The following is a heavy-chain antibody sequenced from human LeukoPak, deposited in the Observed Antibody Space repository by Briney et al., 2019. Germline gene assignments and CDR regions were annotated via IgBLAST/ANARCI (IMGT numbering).Heavy chain of an antibody. J-gene: IGHJ4*02. CDR2: ISAYNGNT. D-gene: IGHD3-3*01. CDR1: GYTFTSYG. V-gene: IGHV1-18*01. CDR3: ARVGHDFWSGYYFDY. Sequence: ASVKVSCKASGYTFTSYGISWVRQAPGQGLEWMGWISAYNGNTIYAQKLQGRVTMTTDTSTSTAYMELRSLRSDDTAVYYCARVGHDFWSGYYFDYWGQGTLVTVSS.